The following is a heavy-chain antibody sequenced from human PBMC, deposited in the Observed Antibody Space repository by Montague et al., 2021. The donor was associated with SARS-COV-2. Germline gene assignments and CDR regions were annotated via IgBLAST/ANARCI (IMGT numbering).Heavy chain of an antibody. V-gene: IGHV2-5*02. CDR1: GFSPTTSGVS. CDR2: XYWXYDK. J-gene: IGHJ5*02. Sequence: PALVTPTQTLTLTCTFSGFSPTTSGVSVNWIRQPPGKALEWLALXYWXYDKRYSSSLGSRLTITKDTSKNPVVLTMTNMDPVDTATYFCTHYRPSTGGTWGQGALVTVSS. CDR3: THYRPSTGGT. D-gene: IGHD3-16*01.